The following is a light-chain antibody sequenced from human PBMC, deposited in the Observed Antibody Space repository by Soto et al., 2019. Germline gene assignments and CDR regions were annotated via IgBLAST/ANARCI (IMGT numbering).Light chain of an antibody. CDR3: QTWETGARVV. Sequence: QLVLTQSPSASASLGASVKLTCTLSSGHSSYAISWHQQQPEKGPRYLMKLSSDGSHSKGDGIPDRFSGSSSGAERYLTISSLQSEDEADYYCQTWETGARVVFGGGTQLTVL. CDR1: SGHSSYA. J-gene: IGLJ2*01. CDR2: LSSDGSH. V-gene: IGLV4-69*01.